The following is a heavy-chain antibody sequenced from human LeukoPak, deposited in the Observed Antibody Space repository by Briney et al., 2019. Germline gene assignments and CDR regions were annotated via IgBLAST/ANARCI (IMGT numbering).Heavy chain of an antibody. CDR1: GFTSSSYE. J-gene: IGHJ6*04. CDR2: ISSNGDST. CDR3: ARDRPGDV. Sequence: GGSLRLSCAASGFTSSSYEMHWVRQAPGKGLEYVPAISSNGDSTYYANFVKGRFIISRDNSKNTLYLQMGSLRPEDMAVYYCARDRPGDVWGEGTTVTVSS. V-gene: IGHV3-64*01.